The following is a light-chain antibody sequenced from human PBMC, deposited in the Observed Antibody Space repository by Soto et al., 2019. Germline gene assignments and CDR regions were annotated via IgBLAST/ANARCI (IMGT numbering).Light chain of an antibody. CDR1: QSVTSNY. Sequence: EIVLTQSPGTLSLSPGERATLSCRASQSVTSNYLAWYQQKPGQAPRLLIHTASRRATGIPDRFGGSGSGTDFTLTISRLDPEDFEVYFCQQYASSPITFGQGTRLEIK. J-gene: IGKJ5*01. CDR2: TAS. V-gene: IGKV3-20*01. CDR3: QQYASSPIT.